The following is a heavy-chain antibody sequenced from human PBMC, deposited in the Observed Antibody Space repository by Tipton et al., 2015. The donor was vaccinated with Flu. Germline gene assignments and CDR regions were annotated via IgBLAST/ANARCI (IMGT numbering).Heavy chain of an antibody. D-gene: IGHD4-11*01. Sequence: TLSLTCAVYGGSFSGYYWSWIRQPPGKGLEWIGEINHSGSTNYNPSLKSRVTISIDRSKNRFSLELKSVTAADTAVYYCARRDYSNYVSDPRNWFDSWGQGTQVSVSS. V-gene: IGHV4-34*01. CDR2: INHSGST. CDR1: GGSFSGYY. J-gene: IGHJ5*01. CDR3: ARRDYSNYVSDPRNWFDS.